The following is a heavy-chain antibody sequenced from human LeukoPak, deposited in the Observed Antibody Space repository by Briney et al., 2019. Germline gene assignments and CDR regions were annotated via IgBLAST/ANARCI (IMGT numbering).Heavy chain of an antibody. Sequence: SETLSLTCAVSGGSISSGGYSWSWIRQPPGKGLEWIGYIYHSGSTYYNPSLKSRVTISVDRSKNQFSLKLSSVTAADTAVYYCAARTSCSSTSCYTVDYWGQGTLVTVSS. CDR1: GGSISSGGYS. J-gene: IGHJ4*02. CDR2: IYHSGST. D-gene: IGHD2-2*02. V-gene: IGHV4-30-2*01. CDR3: AARTSCSSTSCYTVDY.